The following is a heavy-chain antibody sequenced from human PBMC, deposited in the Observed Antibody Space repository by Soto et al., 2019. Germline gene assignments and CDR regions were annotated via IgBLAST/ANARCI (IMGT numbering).Heavy chain of an antibody. CDR2: INPSGGST. D-gene: IGHD2-15*01. CDR3: ARDQTPLDY. V-gene: IGHV1-46*01. Sequence: ASVKVSCKASGYTFTSYYMHWVRQASGQGLEWMGRINPSGGSTNYAQKFQGRVTMTRDTSTSTVYMELSSLRSDDTAVYYCARDQTPLDYWGQGTLVTVSS. CDR1: GYTFTSYY. J-gene: IGHJ4*02.